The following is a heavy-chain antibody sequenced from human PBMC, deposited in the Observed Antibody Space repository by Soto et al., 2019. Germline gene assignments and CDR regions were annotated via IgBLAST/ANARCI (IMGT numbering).Heavy chain of an antibody. CDR2: ISAYTGNP. CDR1: GYTFTTYG. CDR3: ARVVKAGDYGDYGRYYFDY. V-gene: IGHV1-18*04. D-gene: IGHD4-17*01. J-gene: IGHJ4*01. Sequence: QVQLVQSGAEVKKPGASVKVSCKASGYTFTTYGITWVRQAPGQGLEWMGWISAYTGNPNYAQKLQGKLTVTSDTSTNTAYMDLRSLRSDETAVYYCARVVKAGDYGDYGRYYFDYWGHGTLDTLSS.